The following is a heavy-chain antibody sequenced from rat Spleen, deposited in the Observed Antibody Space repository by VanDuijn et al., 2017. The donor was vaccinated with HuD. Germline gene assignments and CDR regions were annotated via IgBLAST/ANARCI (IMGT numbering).Heavy chain of an antibody. V-gene: IGHV5-27*01. CDR3: TRALYLRVMDA. CDR1: GFTFSNYY. J-gene: IGHJ4*01. CDR2: INPSGDST. Sequence: EVQLVESGGGLVQPGRSLKLSCAASGFTFSNYYMAWVRQAPTKGLEWVASINPSGDSTYYRDSVKGRFTVSRDNAKSTLYLQMDSLRSEDTATYYCTRALYLRVMDAWGQGTSVTVSS. D-gene: IGHD1-2*01.